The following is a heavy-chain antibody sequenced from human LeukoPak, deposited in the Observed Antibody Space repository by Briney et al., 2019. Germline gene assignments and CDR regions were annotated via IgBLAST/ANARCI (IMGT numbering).Heavy chain of an antibody. V-gene: IGHV4-34*01. Sequence: PSETLSLTCAVYGGSFSGYYWSWIRQPPGKGLEWIGEINHSGSTNYNPSLKSRVTISVDTSKNQFSLKLSSVTAADTAVYYCARGYPDLGGHYYYYYGMDVWGQGTTVTVSS. J-gene: IGHJ6*02. CDR1: GGSFSGYY. CDR3: ARGYPDLGGHYYYYYGMDV. D-gene: IGHD2-2*02. CDR2: INHSGST.